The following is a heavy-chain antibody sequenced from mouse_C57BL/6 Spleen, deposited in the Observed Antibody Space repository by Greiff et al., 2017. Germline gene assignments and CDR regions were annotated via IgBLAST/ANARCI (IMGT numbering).Heavy chain of an antibody. D-gene: IGHD4-1*01. J-gene: IGHJ2*01. V-gene: IGHV1-15*01. Sequence: QVQLQQSGAELVRPGASVTLSCKASGYTFTDYEMHWVKQTPVHGLEWIGAIDPETGGTAYNQKFKGKAILTADKSSSTAYMELRSLTSEDSAVYYCTRRRLGLFGYWGQGTTLTVSS. CDR1: GYTFTDYE. CDR3: TRRRLGLFGY. CDR2: IDPETGGT.